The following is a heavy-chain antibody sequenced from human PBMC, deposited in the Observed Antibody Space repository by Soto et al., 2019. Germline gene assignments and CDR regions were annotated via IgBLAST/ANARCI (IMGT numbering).Heavy chain of an antibody. CDR3: ASRGSGGYYDY. D-gene: IGHD6-19*01. Sequence: EVQLLESGGGLVQPGGSLRLSCAASGFTFSSYAMSWVRQAPVKGLEWVSAISGSGDSTYYADSVKGRFTISRDNSKNTLYLQMNSLRAEDTAVYYCASRGSGGYYDYWGQGTLVTVSS. CDR1: GFTFSSYA. J-gene: IGHJ4*02. V-gene: IGHV3-23*01. CDR2: ISGSGDST.